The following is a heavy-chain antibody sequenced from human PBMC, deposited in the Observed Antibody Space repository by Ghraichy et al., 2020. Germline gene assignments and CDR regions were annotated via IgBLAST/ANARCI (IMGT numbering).Heavy chain of an antibody. CDR3: ANRRGIGYPDV. J-gene: IGHJ6*04. CDR2: ITHRGTT. CDR1: GASVSNPTW. Sequence: SETLSLTCIVSGASVSNPTWWSWVRQPPGKGLEWIAEITHRGTTNSNASLKRRVTVSVDKSKNQFSLNLSSVTAADTAVYYCANRRGIGYPDVWGKGTTVFVSS. D-gene: IGHD5-12*01. V-gene: IGHV4-4*02.